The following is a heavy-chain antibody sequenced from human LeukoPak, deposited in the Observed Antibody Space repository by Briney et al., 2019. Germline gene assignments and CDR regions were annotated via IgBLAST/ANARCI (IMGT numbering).Heavy chain of an antibody. Sequence: MPSETLSLTCTVSGGSISSSSYYWGWIRQPPGKGLEWIGSIYYSGSTYYNPSLKSRVTISLDTSKNHFSLNLRSMQASDTAVYYCARAFCVGECFVLHIFFDSWGQGTLVTVSS. J-gene: IGHJ4*02. V-gene: IGHV4-39*02. CDR2: IYYSGST. D-gene: IGHD2-21*01. CDR1: GGSISSSSYY. CDR3: ARAFCVGECFVLHIFFDS.